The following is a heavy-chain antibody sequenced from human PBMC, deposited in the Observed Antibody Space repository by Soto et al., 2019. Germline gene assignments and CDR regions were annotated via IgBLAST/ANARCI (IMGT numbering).Heavy chain of an antibody. J-gene: IGHJ4*02. CDR2: TSYDGSNK. CDR1: GSTFSSYA. D-gene: IGHD3-22*01. V-gene: IGHV3-30*01. CDR3: ARSYDSSGYYDY. Sequence: GGSLRLSCAVSGSTFSSYAMHCVRQAPGKGLEWVAVTSYDGSNKCYADSVKGRFTISRDKSKNTLYLQMNSLRAEDSGVYYSARSYDSSGYYDYWGQGTLVTVSS.